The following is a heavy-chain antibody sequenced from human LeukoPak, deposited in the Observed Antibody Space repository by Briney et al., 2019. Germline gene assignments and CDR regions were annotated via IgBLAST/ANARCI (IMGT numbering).Heavy chain of an antibody. CDR2: IYWDDDK. CDR1: GFSLSTSGVG. Sequence: SGPTLVKPTQTLTLTCTFSGFSLSTSGVGVGWIRQPPGKALEWLALIYWDDDKRYSVSLKSRLTISRDTSKNQVVLTMTNMDPMDSGTYYCARSAGYCSSISTCYANFDKWGQGTLVTVSS. J-gene: IGHJ4*02. CDR3: ARSAGYCSSISTCYANFDK. V-gene: IGHV2-5*02. D-gene: IGHD2-2*01.